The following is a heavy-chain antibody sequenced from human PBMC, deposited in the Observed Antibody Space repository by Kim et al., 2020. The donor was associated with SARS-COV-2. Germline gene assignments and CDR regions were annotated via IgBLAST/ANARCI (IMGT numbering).Heavy chain of an antibody. CDR3: ARGVPGPNVGEDAFAF. J-gene: IGHJ3*01. D-gene: IGHD3-10*02. Sequence: GGSLRLSCAASGFSFGSFAMSWFRQAPGKGLEWVSGISGSHSTYYTASVKSRFSIFRDNSQNTLFLYMNSLRAEDTALYYCARGVPGPNVGEDAFAFWGRGTTVTVSS. V-gene: IGHV3-23*01. CDR1: GFSFGSFA. CDR2: ISGSHST.